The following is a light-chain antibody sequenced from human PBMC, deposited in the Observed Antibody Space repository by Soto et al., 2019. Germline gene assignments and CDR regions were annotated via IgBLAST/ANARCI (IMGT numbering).Light chain of an antibody. CDR2: AAS. V-gene: IGKV1-5*01. CDR3: QHYNSYSEA. J-gene: IGKJ1*01. Sequence: DIQMTQSPSTLSASVGDRVTITCRASQGISSWLAWYHQKPGKAPKLLIYAASSLQSGVPSRFSGSGYGTEFTLTISSLQPDDFATYYCQHYNSYSEAFGQGTKVDIK. CDR1: QGISSW.